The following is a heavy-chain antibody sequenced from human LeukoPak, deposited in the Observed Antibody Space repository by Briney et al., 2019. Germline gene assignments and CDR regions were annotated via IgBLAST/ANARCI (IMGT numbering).Heavy chain of an antibody. CDR3: ARAGPPAFDP. J-gene: IGHJ5*02. Sequence: PGGSLRLSCAASGFTFSSYSMNWVHQAPGKGLEWVSYISYSGSTTSYADSVKGRFTISRDNAKNSLYLQMNSLRAEDTAVYYCARAGPPAFDPWGQGTLVTVSS. CDR2: ISYSGSTT. V-gene: IGHV3-48*04. CDR1: GFTFSSYS.